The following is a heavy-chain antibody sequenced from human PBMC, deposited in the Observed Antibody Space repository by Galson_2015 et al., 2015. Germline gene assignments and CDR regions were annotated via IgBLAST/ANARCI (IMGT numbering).Heavy chain of an antibody. D-gene: IGHD6-6*01. CDR2: ISYDGSNK. J-gene: IGHJ4*02. CDR1: GFTFSSYG. V-gene: IGHV3-30*03. Sequence: SLRLSCAASGFTFSSYGMHWVRQAPGKGLEWVAVISYDGSNKYYADSVKGRFTISRDNSKNTLYLQMNSLRAEDTAVYYCARLSIAARPVMAPPGPVDYWGQGTLVTVSS. CDR3: ARLSIAARPVMAPPGPVDY.